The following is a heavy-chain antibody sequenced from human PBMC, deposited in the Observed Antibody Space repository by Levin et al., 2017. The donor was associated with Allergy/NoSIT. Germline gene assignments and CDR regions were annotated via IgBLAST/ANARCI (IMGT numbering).Heavy chain of an antibody. CDR3: AKDPGGGSTFDY. J-gene: IGHJ4*02. CDR2: INADASLT. CDR1: GFIFSNSA. V-gene: IGHV3-23*01. D-gene: IGHD3-16*01. Sequence: LSLTCAASGFIFSNSAMSWVRQAPGKGLEWVSSINADASLTFYADSVKGRFTIYRDNSKSTVYLQMNSLRADDTAIYFCAKDPGGGSTFDYWGQGTLVTVSS.